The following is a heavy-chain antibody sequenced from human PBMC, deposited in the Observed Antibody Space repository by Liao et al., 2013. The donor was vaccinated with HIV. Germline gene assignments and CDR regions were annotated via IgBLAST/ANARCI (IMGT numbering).Heavy chain of an antibody. CDR3: ARGRGRRYFGVGDAFDI. J-gene: IGHJ3*02. CDR1: GGAFSGYY. D-gene: IGHD3-9*01. Sequence: QVQLQQWGAGLLKPSETLSLTCAVSGGAFSGYYWNWIRQPPGKGLEWIGDINHSGSSSYKPSLKSRVTISLDTSENQLSLKVRSVTAADTAVYYCARGRGRRYFGVGDAFDIWGQGTTVTVSS. V-gene: IGHV4-34*01. CDR2: INHSGSS.